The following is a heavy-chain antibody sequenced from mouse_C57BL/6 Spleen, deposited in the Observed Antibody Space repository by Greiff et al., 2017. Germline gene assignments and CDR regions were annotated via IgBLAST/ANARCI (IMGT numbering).Heavy chain of an antibody. Sequence: EVQGVESGGDLVKPGGSLKLSCAASGFTFSSYRMSWVRQTPDKRLEWVATISTGGSYTYYPDSVKGRFTISRDNATNTLYLQMSSLKSDDTAMYYGARHGYYGSSWDWYFDFWGTGTTVTVSS. CDR3: ARHGYYGSSWDWYFDF. CDR2: ISTGGSYT. D-gene: IGHD1-1*01. V-gene: IGHV5-6*01. J-gene: IGHJ1*03. CDR1: GFTFSSYR.